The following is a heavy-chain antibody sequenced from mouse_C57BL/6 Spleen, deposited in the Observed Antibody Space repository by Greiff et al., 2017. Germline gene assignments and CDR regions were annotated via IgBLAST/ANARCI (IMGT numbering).Heavy chain of an antibody. V-gene: IGHV5-17*01. CDR1: GFTFSDYG. D-gene: IGHD4-1*01. J-gene: IGHJ4*01. Sequence: EVKLMESGGGLVKPGGSLNLSCAASGFTFSDYGMHWVRQAPEKGLEWVAYISSGSSTIYYADTVKGRSTISRDNAKNTLFLQMTSLRSEDTAMYYCASAGAMDYWGQGTSVTVSS. CDR2: ISSGSSTI. CDR3: ASAGAMDY.